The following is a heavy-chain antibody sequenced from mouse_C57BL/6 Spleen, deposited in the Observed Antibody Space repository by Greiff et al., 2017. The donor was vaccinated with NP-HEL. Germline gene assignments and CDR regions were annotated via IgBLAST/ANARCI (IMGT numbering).Heavy chain of an antibody. V-gene: IGHV5-17*01. CDR1: GFTFSDYG. Sequence: EVKLVESGGGLVKPGGSLKLSCAASGFTFSDYGMHWVRQAPEKGLEWVAYISSGSSTIYYADTVKGRFTISRDNAKNTLFRQMTSLRSEDTAMYYCADAVYYYAMDYWGQGTSVTVSS. CDR3: ADAVYYYAMDY. CDR2: ISSGSSTI. J-gene: IGHJ4*01.